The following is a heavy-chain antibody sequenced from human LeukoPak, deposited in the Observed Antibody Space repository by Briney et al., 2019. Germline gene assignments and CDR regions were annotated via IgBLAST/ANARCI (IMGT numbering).Heavy chain of an antibody. D-gene: IGHD6-19*01. CDR1: GYSISSGYY. J-gene: IGHJ4*02. Sequence: SETLSLTCAVSGYSISSGYYWGWIWQPPGKGLEWIGSIYHSGSTYYNPSLKSRVTISVDTSKNQFSLKLSSVTAADTAVYYCARGIIAVADTFDYWGQGTLVTVSS. CDR2: IYHSGST. V-gene: IGHV4-38-2*01. CDR3: ARGIIAVADTFDY.